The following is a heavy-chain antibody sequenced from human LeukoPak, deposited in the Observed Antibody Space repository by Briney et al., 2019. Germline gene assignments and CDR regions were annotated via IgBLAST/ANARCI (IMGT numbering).Heavy chain of an antibody. Sequence: GSSVKVSCKASGGTFSGYAISWVRQAPGQGLEWMGRIIPIFGTANYAQKFQGRVTITTDESTSTAYMELSSLRSEDTAVYYCARDRMSVVPAANYYYYYYMDVWGKGTTVTVSS. CDR1: GGTFSGYA. J-gene: IGHJ6*03. CDR3: ARDRMSVVPAANYYYYYYMDV. V-gene: IGHV1-69*05. CDR2: IIPIFGTA. D-gene: IGHD2-2*01.